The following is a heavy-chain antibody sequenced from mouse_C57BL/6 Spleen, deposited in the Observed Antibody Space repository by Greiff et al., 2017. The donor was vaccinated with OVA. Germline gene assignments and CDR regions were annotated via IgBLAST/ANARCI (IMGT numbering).Heavy chain of an antibody. CDR2: IYPGSGST. CDR1: GYTFTSYW. V-gene: IGHV1-55*01. CDR3: ARRGTTVVAAFDY. D-gene: IGHD1-1*01. Sequence: QVQLQQSGAELVKPGASVKMSCKASGYTFTSYWITWVKQRPGQGLEWIGDIYPGSGSTNYNEKFKSKATLTVDTSSSTAYMQLSSLTSEDSAVYYCARRGTTVVAAFDYWGQGTTLTVSS. J-gene: IGHJ2*01.